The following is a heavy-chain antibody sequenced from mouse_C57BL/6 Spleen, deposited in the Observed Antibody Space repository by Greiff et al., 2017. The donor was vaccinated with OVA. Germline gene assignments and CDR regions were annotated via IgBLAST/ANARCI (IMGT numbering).Heavy chain of an antibody. CDR1: GYTFTSYG. CDR3: ARDYSNYPFDY. D-gene: IGHD2-5*01. Sequence: QVQLQHSGAELARPGASVKLSCKASGYTFTSYGISWVKQRTGQGLEWIGEIYPRSGNTYYNEKFKGKATLTADKSSSTAYMELRSLTSEDSAVYFCARDYSNYPFDYWGQGTTLTVSS. CDR2: IYPRSGNT. J-gene: IGHJ2*01. V-gene: IGHV1-81*01.